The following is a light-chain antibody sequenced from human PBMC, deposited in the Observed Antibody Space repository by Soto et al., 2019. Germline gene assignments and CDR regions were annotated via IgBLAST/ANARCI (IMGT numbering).Light chain of an antibody. CDR2: DVS. Sequence: QSALTQPASVSGCPGQSITISCTGTSSDVGGYNYVSWYQQHPGKAPKLMIYDVSNRPSGVSNRFSGSKSGNTASLTISGLQAEDEADYYCSSYTSSSTSRVFGGGTKLTVL. J-gene: IGLJ2*01. V-gene: IGLV2-14*01. CDR3: SSYTSSSTSRV. CDR1: SSDVGGYNY.